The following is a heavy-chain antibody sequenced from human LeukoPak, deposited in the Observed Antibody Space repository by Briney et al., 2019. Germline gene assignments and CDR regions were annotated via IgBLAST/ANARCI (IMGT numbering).Heavy chain of an antibody. CDR2: INPNSGGT. Sequence: GASVKVSCKASGCTFTGYYMHWVRQAPRQGLEWMGWINPNSGGTNYAQKFQGRVTMTRDTSISTAYMELSRLRSDDTAVYYCARVRYCGGDCYLYYFDYWGQGTLVTVSS. J-gene: IGHJ4*02. D-gene: IGHD2-21*02. CDR1: GCTFTGYY. V-gene: IGHV1-2*02. CDR3: ARVRYCGGDCYLYYFDY.